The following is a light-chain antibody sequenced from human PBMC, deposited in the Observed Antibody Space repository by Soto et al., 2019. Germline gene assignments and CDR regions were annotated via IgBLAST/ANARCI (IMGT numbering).Light chain of an antibody. V-gene: IGKV1-5*03. CDR2: KAS. CDR3: LQYNVYPLT. CDR1: QNINRW. J-gene: IGKJ4*01. Sequence: DIQMTQSPSTLSASVGDRVTITCRASQNINRWLAWYQQRPGKAPNLLIHKASTLEAGVPSRFSGSASETEFTLTISSLQPDDFAAYFCLQYNVYPLTFGGGTKVEIK.